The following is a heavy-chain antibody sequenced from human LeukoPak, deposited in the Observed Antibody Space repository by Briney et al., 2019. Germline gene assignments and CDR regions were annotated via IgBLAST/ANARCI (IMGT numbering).Heavy chain of an antibody. V-gene: IGHV3-30*18. CDR2: ISYDGSNK. Sequence: TGGSLRLSCAASGFTFSSYGMHWVRQAPGKGLEWVAVISYDGSNKYYADSVKGRFTISRDNAKNSLYLQMNSLRAEDTAVYYCANGDYYDSSGCHPVVTFDYWGQGTLVTVSS. J-gene: IGHJ4*02. CDR1: GFTFSSYG. CDR3: ANGDYYDSSGCHPVVTFDY. D-gene: IGHD3-22*01.